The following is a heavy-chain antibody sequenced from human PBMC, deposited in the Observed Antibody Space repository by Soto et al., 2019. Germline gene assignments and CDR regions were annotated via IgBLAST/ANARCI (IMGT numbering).Heavy chain of an antibody. J-gene: IGHJ6*02. CDR2: IIPILGIA. V-gene: IGHV1-69*02. Sequence: QVQLVQSGAAVKKPGSSVKVSCKASGGTFSSYTISWVRQAPGQGLEWMGRIIPILGIANYAQKFQGRVTITADKSTSTAYMELSSLRSEDTAVYYCSLGGSYGMDVWVQGTTVTVSS. CDR3: SLGGSYGMDV. D-gene: IGHD2-15*01. CDR1: GGTFSSYT.